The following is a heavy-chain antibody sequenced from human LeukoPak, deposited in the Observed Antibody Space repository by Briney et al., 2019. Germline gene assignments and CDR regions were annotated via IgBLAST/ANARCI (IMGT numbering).Heavy chain of an antibody. CDR2: IYYSGST. CDR3: ARGGFLYAFDI. J-gene: IGHJ3*02. Sequence: SETLSLTCTVSGGSINSHFWSWIRQPPGKGLEWIGYIYYSGSTNYNPSLKSRVTISIDTSKNQFSLKLSPVTAADTAVYYCARGGFLYAFDIWGQGTMVTVSS. D-gene: IGHD2/OR15-2a*01. V-gene: IGHV4-59*11. CDR1: GGSINSHF.